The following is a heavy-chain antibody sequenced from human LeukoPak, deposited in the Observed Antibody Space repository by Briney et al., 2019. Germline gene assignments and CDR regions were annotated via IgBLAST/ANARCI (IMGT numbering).Heavy chain of an antibody. CDR1: GGTFSSYA. Sequence: ASVKVSCKASGGTFSSYAISWVRQAPGQGLEWMVGIITVFGTANYAQKFQGRVTITTDAFTSTAYMELRSLRSEDTAVYYCARGWFFGVVILSWFDPWGQGTLVTVSS. V-gene: IGHV1-69*05. CDR3: ARGWFFGVVILSWFDP. J-gene: IGHJ5*02. CDR2: IITVFGTA. D-gene: IGHD3-3*01.